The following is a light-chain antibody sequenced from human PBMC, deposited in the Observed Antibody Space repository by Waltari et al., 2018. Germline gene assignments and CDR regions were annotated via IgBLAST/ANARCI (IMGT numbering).Light chain of an antibody. Sequence: DIQMTQSPSSLSASVRDRVTITCRASQTIISYLNWFQQTPGKAPELLIFSASALKSGVPSRFSGSGSGTNFTLTISSLRPEDFATYYCQQSYSAPRTFGQGTKVDFK. J-gene: IGKJ1*01. CDR2: SAS. CDR1: QTIISY. V-gene: IGKV1-39*01. CDR3: QQSYSAPRT.